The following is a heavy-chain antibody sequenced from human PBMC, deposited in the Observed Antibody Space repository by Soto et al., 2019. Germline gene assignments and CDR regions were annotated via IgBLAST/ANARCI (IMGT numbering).Heavy chain of an antibody. D-gene: IGHD6-13*01. CDR1: GYSFTSYW. Sequence: GESLKLSCKGSGYSFTSYWISWVRQMPGKGLEWMGRIDPSDSYTNYSPSFQGHVTISADKSISTAYLQWSSLKASDAAMYYCARPIAAAPWGMDVWGQGTTVTVSS. CDR2: IDPSDSYT. J-gene: IGHJ6*02. CDR3: ARPIAAAPWGMDV. V-gene: IGHV5-10-1*01.